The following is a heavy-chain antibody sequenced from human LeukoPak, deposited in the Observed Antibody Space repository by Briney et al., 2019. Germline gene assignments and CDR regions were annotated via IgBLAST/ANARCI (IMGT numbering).Heavy chain of an antibody. J-gene: IGHJ4*02. CDR3: AREGGSYYGDFDY. CDR1: GFTVSSNY. V-gene: IGHV3-53*01. CDR2: LYSGGNT. D-gene: IGHD1-26*01. Sequence: GGSLRLSCAASGFTVSSNYMSWVRQAPGKGLEWVSLLYSGGNTYYADSVKGRFTISRDNSKNTLYLQMNSLRAEDTAVYYCAREGGSYYGDFDYWGQGTLVTVSS.